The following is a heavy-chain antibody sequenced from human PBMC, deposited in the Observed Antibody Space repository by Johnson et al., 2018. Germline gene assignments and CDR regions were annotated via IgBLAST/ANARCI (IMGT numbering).Heavy chain of an antibody. CDR1: GGSFSGYY. CDR2: INHSGST. Sequence: QVQLQQWGAGLLKPSETLSLTCAVYGGSFSGYYWSWIRQPPGKGLEWIGEINHSGSTNYNPSLKSRVTISVDTSKNQFSLKLGSVTAADTAGYYCARDPGGGATGAFDIWGQGTMVTVSS. V-gene: IGHV4-34*01. D-gene: IGHD1-26*01. CDR3: ARDPGGGATGAFDI. J-gene: IGHJ3*02.